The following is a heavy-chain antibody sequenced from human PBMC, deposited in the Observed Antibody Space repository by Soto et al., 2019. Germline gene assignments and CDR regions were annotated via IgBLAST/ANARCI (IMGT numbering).Heavy chain of an antibody. CDR2: IYYSGST. V-gene: IGHV4-30-4*01. CDR1: GGSISSGDYY. CDR3: ARDPKGSYYGMDV. Sequence: LSLTCTVSGGSISSGDYYWSWIRQPPGKGLEWIGYIYYSGSTYYNPSFKSRVTISVDTSKNQFSLKLSSVTAADTAVYYCARDPKGSYYGMDVWGQGTTVTVSS. J-gene: IGHJ6*02.